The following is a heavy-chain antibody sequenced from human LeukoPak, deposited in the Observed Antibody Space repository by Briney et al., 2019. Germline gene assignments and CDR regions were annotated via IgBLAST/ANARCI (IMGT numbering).Heavy chain of an antibody. CDR2: ISSSSSYI. CDR3: ARDQSDILTPYYYDY. Sequence: GGSLRLSCAASGFTFSSHSLNWVRQAPGKGLEWVSSISSSSSYIYYADSVKGRFTISRDNVKNSLYLQLNSLRAEDTAVYYCARDQSDILTPYYYDYWGQGTLVTVSS. J-gene: IGHJ4*02. CDR1: GFTFSSHS. V-gene: IGHV3-21*01. D-gene: IGHD3-9*01.